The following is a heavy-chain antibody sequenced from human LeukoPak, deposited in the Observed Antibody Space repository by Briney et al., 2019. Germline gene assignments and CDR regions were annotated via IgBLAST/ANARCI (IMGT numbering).Heavy chain of an antibody. V-gene: IGHV4-59*01. CDR3: ARDGGYSSSWFFGY. J-gene: IGHJ4*02. CDR2: IYYSGST. Sequence: PSENLSLTCTVSGGSISSYYWSWIRPPPGQGLEWIGYIYYSGSTNYNPSLKSRVTISVDTTKNQFSLKLSSVTAADTAVYYCARDGGYSSSWFFGYWGQGTLVTVSS. CDR1: GGSISSYY. D-gene: IGHD6-13*01.